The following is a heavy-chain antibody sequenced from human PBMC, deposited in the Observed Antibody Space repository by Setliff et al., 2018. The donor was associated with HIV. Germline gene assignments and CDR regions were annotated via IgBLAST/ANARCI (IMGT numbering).Heavy chain of an antibody. J-gene: IGHJ6*03. D-gene: IGHD3-3*01. CDR2: ISSSGSTI. CDR1: GFTFSTYE. V-gene: IGHV3-48*03. Sequence: GGSLRLSCAASGFTFSTYEMNWVRQAPGKGPEWVSYISSSGSTIYYADSVKGRFTISRDNAKNSLYLQMNSLRAEDTAVYYCARPWTGYSITHYCYMDVWGKGTPVTGSS. CDR3: ARPWTGYSITHYCYMDV.